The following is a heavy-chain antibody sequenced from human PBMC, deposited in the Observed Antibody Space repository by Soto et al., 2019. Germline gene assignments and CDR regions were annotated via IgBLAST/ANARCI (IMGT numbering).Heavy chain of an antibody. CDR1: GGTFSSYA. Sequence: QVQLVQSGAEVKKPGSSVKVSCKASGGTFSSYAISWVRQAPGQGLEWMGGLIPIFGTANYAQKFQGRVTITADESTSTAYMELSSLRSEDTAVYYCARLTYYYGSGSYIGMDVWGQGTTVTVSS. J-gene: IGHJ6*02. V-gene: IGHV1-69*12. CDR2: LIPIFGTA. CDR3: ARLTYYYGSGSYIGMDV. D-gene: IGHD3-10*01.